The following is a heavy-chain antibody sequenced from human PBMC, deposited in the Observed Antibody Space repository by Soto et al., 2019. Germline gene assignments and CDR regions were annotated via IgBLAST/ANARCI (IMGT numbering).Heavy chain of an antibody. CDR2: ISGSGGST. V-gene: IGHV3-23*01. Sequence: GGSLRLSCAASGFTFSSYAMSWVRQAPGKGLEWVSAISGSGGSTYYADSVKGRFTISRDNSKNTLYLQMNSLRAEETAVYYCAKAEGYCSSTSCRNFDYWGQGTLVTVSS. D-gene: IGHD2-2*01. CDR1: GFTFSSYA. J-gene: IGHJ4*02. CDR3: AKAEGYCSSTSCRNFDY.